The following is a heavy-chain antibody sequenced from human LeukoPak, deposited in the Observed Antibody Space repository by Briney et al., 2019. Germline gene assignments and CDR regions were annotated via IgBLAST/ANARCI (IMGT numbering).Heavy chain of an antibody. V-gene: IGHV3-21*01. CDR3: ARVLAQVTVTTEVDS. CDR2: ISSSSNYI. Sequence: PGGSLRLSCAASGFTFSIYSMNWVRQAPGKGLEWVSSISSSSNYIYYADSVKGRFTISRDNAKNSLYLQMNSLRDEDTAVYYWARVLAQVTVTTEVDSWGQGTLVTVSS. CDR1: GFTFSIYS. D-gene: IGHD4-17*01. J-gene: IGHJ4*02.